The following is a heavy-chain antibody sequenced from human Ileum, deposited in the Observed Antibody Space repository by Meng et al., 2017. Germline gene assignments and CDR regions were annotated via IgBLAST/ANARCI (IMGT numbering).Heavy chain of an antibody. V-gene: IGHV4-30-4*01. CDR3: ARERRHYYGSGSFDY. J-gene: IGHJ4*02. Sequence: QVQLQESGPGLVKPSQTLSLTFSFSGGSFSSDNYYWTWIRQTPGKGLEWIGLTYYNGSPFYNPSLRSRVTISVDTSKDQFSLKLTSVTAADTAVYYCARERRHYYGSGSFDYWGQGSLVTVSS. CDR1: GGSFSSDNYY. D-gene: IGHD3-10*01. CDR2: TYYNGSP.